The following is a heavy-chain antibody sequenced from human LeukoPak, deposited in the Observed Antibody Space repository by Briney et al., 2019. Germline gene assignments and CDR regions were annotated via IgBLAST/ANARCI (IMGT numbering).Heavy chain of an antibody. J-gene: IGHJ6*03. D-gene: IGHD3-16*01. CDR2: MYYSGST. CDR1: GGSISSYY. CDR3: ARGARYYYYMDV. V-gene: IGHV4-59*01. Sequence: NPSETLSLTCTVSGGSISSYYWSWIRQPPGKGLEWIGYMYYSGSTNYNPSLKSRVTISVDTSKNQFSLKLSSVTAADTAVYYCARGARYYYYMDVWGKGTTVTVSS.